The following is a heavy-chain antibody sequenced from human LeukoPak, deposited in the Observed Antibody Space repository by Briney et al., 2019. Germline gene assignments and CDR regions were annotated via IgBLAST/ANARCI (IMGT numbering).Heavy chain of an antibody. CDR1: GFTFSSYG. Sequence: PGGSLRLSCAASGFTFSSYGMHWVRQAPGKGLEWISHITTSSDDTHYADSVKGRFIISRDNVKDSLYLQMNSLRAEDTAVYYCVRDMTARSWHAFDSWGRGTLVTVSS. V-gene: IGHV3-21*05. CDR2: ITTSSDDT. CDR3: VRDMTARSWHAFDS. D-gene: IGHD6-13*01. J-gene: IGHJ4*02.